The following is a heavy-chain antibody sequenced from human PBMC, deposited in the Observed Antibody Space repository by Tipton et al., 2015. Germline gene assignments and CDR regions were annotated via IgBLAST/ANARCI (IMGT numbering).Heavy chain of an antibody. Sequence: SLRLSCAASGFTFNNYAMSWVRQAPGKGLEWVSTISGSGGSTYYVESVKGRFTISRDNARSSLHLQMDRLRADDTAVYYCARDLVMGATRGNWFDPWGQGTLVTVSS. CDR1: GFTFNNYA. CDR2: ISGSGGST. CDR3: ARDLVMGATRGNWFDP. V-gene: IGHV3-23*01. J-gene: IGHJ5*02. D-gene: IGHD2-15*01.